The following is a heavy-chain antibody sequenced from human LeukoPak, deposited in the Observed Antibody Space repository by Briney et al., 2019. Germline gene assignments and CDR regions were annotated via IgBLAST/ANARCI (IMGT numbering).Heavy chain of an antibody. CDR1: GYTFTGYY. Sequence: ASVKVSCKASGYTFTGYYMHWVRQAPGQGLEWMGWINPNSGGTNYAQKFQGRVTMTRDTSISTAYMELSRLRSDDTAVYYCAREPFDILTGYYNEAGSFYDPWGQGTLVTVSS. J-gene: IGHJ5*02. D-gene: IGHD3-9*01. CDR3: AREPFDILTGYYNEAGSFYDP. CDR2: INPNSGGT. V-gene: IGHV1-2*02.